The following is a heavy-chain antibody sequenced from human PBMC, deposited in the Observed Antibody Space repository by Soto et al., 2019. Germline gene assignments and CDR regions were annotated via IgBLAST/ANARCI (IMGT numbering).Heavy chain of an antibody. Sequence: GGSLRLSCAASGFTFSSYGMHWVRQAPGKGLEWVAVIGYDGSNKYYADSLKGRFTITRDNSKNTLYLQMNSLRAEDTAVYYCARNLERRPAALDYWGQGTLVTVSS. J-gene: IGHJ4*02. D-gene: IGHD1-1*01. CDR2: IGYDGSNK. CDR1: GFTFSSYG. CDR3: ARNLERRPAALDY. V-gene: IGHV3-33*01.